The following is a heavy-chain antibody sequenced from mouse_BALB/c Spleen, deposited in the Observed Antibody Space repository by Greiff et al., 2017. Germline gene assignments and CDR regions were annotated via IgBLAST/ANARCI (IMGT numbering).Heavy chain of an antibody. CDR1: GYTFSSYW. J-gene: IGHJ4*01. V-gene: IGHV1-9*01. D-gene: IGHD1-1*01. CDR2: ILPGSGST. Sequence: QVQLQQSGAELMKPGASVKISCKATGYTFSSYWIEWVKQRPGHGLEWIGEILPGSGSTNYNEKFKGKATFTADTSSNTAYMQLSSLTSEDSAVYYCATPHYYGSSYGAMDYWGQGTSVTVSS. CDR3: ATPHYYGSSYGAMDY.